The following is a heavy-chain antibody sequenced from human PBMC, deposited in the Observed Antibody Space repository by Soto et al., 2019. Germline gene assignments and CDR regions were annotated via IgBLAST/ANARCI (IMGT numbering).Heavy chain of an antibody. V-gene: IGHV3-30*04. Sequence: QVQLVESGGGVVQPGRSLRLSCVPSGFTFSSYAMHWVRQAPGKGLEWVAIISYDGSNKYYADSVKGRFTISRDNSKNTXXLQMNSLRVEDTALYYCAKDRGRYCSGGTCYLFDYWGQGALVTVSS. J-gene: IGHJ4*02. CDR2: ISYDGSNK. CDR1: GFTFSSYA. D-gene: IGHD2-15*01. CDR3: AKDRGRYCSGGTCYLFDY.